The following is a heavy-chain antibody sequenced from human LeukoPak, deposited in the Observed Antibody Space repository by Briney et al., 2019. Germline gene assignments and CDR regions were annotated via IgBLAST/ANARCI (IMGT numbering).Heavy chain of an antibody. CDR1: GFTFSTYW. CDR2: IKQDGSEE. V-gene: IGHV3-7*01. Sequence: GGSLRLSCAGSGFTFSTYWMSWVRQAPGKGLEWVANIKQDGSEEYYVDSVKGRFTISRDNAKNSLYLQMNSLRAEDTAVYYCARLVLRGFDHWGQGTLVSVSS. CDR3: ARLVLRGFDH. J-gene: IGHJ4*02. D-gene: IGHD3-9*01.